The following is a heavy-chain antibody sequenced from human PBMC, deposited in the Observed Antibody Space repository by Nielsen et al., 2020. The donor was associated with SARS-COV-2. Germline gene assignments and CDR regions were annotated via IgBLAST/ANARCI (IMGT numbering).Heavy chain of an antibody. CDR2: INPYSGGR. V-gene: IGHV1-2*06. Sequence: ASVKVSCNASGYTFTGYYMHWVRQAPAHGLEWMGRINPYSGGRNYAQKFQGTVTMTSDASISTVYMELTSDDTAVYYCARARATIFGLVMSYGMDVWGQGTTVAVSS. D-gene: IGHD3/OR15-3a*01. CDR1: GYTFTGYY. CDR3: ARARATIFGLVMSYGMDV. J-gene: IGHJ6*02.